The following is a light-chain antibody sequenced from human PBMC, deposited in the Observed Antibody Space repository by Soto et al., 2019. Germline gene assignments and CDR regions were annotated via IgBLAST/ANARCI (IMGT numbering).Light chain of an antibody. CDR3: QQHSHWPPWT. CDR1: QNIRPF. V-gene: IGKV3-11*01. Sequence: EVVLTQSPATLSLSPGERATLSCRASQNIRPFLDWYQQKPGQAPRLLTYGASNRATGNPARFSGSGSGTDFTLTISSLEPEDFAVYYGQQHSHWPPWTFGQGTRVEI. J-gene: IGKJ1*01. CDR2: GAS.